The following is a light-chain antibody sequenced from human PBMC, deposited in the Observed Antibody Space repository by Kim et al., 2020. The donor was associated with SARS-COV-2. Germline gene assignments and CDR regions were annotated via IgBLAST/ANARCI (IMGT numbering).Light chain of an antibody. CDR1: SSDGGGYNY. V-gene: IGLV2-14*01. CDR2: DVS. J-gene: IGLJ1*01. CDR3: SSYTSSSTSYV. Sequence: QSALTQPAAVSGSPGQSITISCTGTSSDGGGYNYVSWYQQHPGKAPKLMIYDVSKRPSGVSNRFSGSKSGNTASLTISGLQAEDEADYYCSSYTSSSTSYVFGTGTKVTVL.